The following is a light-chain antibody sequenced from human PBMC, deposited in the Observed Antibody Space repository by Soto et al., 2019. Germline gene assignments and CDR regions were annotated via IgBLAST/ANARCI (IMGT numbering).Light chain of an antibody. V-gene: IGKV3D-20*02. CDR2: GAS. CDR3: QQRSNWPWT. CDR1: QSVSSSY. Sequence: EIVLTQSPGTLSLSPGERATLSCRASQSVSSSYLAWYQQKPGQAPRLLIYGASTRATGIPARFSASGSGTEFTLTISSLQSEDFAVYYCQQRSNWPWTFGQGTKVDIK. J-gene: IGKJ1*01.